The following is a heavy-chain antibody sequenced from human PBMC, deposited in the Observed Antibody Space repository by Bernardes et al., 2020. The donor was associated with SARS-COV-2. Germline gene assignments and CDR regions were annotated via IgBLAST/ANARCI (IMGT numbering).Heavy chain of an antibody. J-gene: IGHJ4*02. CDR2: ISGFGTAT. CDR1: GFFFAGYS. CDR3: VREGTPGTYDY. V-gene: IGHV3-64*01. Sequence: GGSLRLSCAASGFFFAGYSMHWVRQAPGKGLESLSAISGFGTATYYAISVEGRSTISRDNSKNILYLQLGSLRPEDTAVYYCVREGTPGTYDYWGQGTLVTVSS. D-gene: IGHD1-7*01.